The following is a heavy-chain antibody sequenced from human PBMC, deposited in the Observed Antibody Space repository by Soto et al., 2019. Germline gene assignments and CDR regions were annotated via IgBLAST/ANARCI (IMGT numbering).Heavy chain of an antibody. CDR1: GFTFSSHG. CDR2: IWYDGTNK. J-gene: IGHJ4*02. CDR3: ARWGDNKVFDY. V-gene: IGHV3-33*01. Sequence: QVQLVESGGGVVQPGRSRRLSCGASGFTFSSHGMHWVRQAPGKGLEWVAVIWYDGTNKYYADSVKGRFTISRDNSRNTVSLQMNSLRVEDTAVYYCARWGDNKVFDYWGQGTLVSVSS. D-gene: IGHD3-10*01.